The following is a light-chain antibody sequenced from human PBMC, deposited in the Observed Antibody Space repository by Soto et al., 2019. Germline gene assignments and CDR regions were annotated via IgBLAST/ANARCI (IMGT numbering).Light chain of an antibody. V-gene: IGKV1-9*01. Sequence: MQLNQSPSFLSASVGDRVTITCRASQGISNYLAWYLQKPGKAPKLLISGASTLQSGVPSRFSGSGSGTEFTLTVSSLQPEDFATYYCQQLNAYPHSFGGGTKVDIK. CDR2: GAS. CDR1: QGISNY. J-gene: IGKJ4*01. CDR3: QQLNAYPHS.